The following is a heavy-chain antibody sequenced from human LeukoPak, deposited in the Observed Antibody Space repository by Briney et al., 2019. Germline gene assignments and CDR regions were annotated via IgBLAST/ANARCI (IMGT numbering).Heavy chain of an antibody. Sequence: ASVKVSCKASGYTFTGYYMHWVRQAPGQGLEWMGWINPNSGGTNYAQKFQGRVTMTRDTSISTAYMELSGLRSEDTAVYYCASSYSGTVQPFDYWGQGTLVTVSS. J-gene: IGHJ4*02. CDR1: GYTFTGYY. CDR2: INPNSGGT. V-gene: IGHV1-2*02. CDR3: ASSYSGTVQPFDY. D-gene: IGHD1-26*01.